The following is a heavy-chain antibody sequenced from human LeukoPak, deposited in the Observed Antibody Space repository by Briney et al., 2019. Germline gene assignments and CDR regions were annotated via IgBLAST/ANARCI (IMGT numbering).Heavy chain of an antibody. CDR1: GFTFSNYA. CDR2: ISYDGSNK. D-gene: IGHD6-13*01. CDR3: ARDERQQLVGY. V-gene: IGHV3-30*03. Sequence: GGSLRLSCAASGFTFSNYAMHWVRQAPGKGLEWVAVISYDGSNKYYADSVKGRFTISRDNSKNTLYLQMNSLRAEDTAVYYCARDERQQLVGYWGQGTLVTVSS. J-gene: IGHJ4*02.